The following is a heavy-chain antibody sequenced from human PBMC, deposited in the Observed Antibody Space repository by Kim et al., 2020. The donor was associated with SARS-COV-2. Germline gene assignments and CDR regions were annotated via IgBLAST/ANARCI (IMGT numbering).Heavy chain of an antibody. V-gene: IGHV4-30-2*01. CDR3: ARDRIGSGRYGMDV. CDR2: IHHTGNT. Sequence: SETLSLTCTVSGGSISSGGYSWSWIRQPPGKGLEWIGYIHHTGNTYSNPSLNGRVTISVDRSKNHFYLKVTSVTAADTAVYYCARDRIGSGRYGMDVWG. CDR1: GGSISSGGYS. D-gene: IGHD3-10*01. J-gene: IGHJ6*02.